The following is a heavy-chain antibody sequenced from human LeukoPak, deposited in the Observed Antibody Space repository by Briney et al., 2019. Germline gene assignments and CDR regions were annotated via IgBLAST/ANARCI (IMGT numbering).Heavy chain of an antibody. V-gene: IGHV4-38-2*02. Sequence: SETLSLTCTVSGYSISSGYYWGWIRQPPGKGLEWIGSIYHSGSTYYNPSLKSRVTISVDTSKNQFSLNLSSVTAADTAVYYCASGSDSSGYYYSRHRPIDSWGQGTLVTVSS. CDR2: IYHSGST. D-gene: IGHD3-22*01. CDR3: ASGSDSSGYYYSRHRPIDS. CDR1: GYSISSGYY. J-gene: IGHJ4*02.